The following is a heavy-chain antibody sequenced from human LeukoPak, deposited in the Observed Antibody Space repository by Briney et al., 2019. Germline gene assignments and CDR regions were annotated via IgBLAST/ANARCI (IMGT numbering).Heavy chain of an antibody. D-gene: IGHD6-6*01. J-gene: IGHJ5*02. CDR3: ARDHVMVFEYSSSPIDP. Sequence: GGSLRLSCAASEFTFSSYSTNYVRHAPGKGLEWVSYITNSGNSKSYADSVKGRFTISRDNAKNSLYLQMTRLRAEGTAVYYCARDHVMVFEYSSSPIDPWGQGTLLTVSS. V-gene: IGHV3-48*04. CDR2: ITNSGNSK. CDR1: EFTFSSYS.